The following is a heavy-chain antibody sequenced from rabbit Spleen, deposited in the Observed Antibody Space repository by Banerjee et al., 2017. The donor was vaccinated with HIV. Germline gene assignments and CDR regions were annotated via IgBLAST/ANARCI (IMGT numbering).Heavy chain of an antibody. D-gene: IGHD4-1*01. Sequence: QQLEESGGGLVQPGGSLKLSCKASGFTLSSYWMNWVRQAPGKGLEWIGYIDPIFGTTAYASWVNGRFTISSHNAQNTLYLQLNSLTAADTATYFCARDRGSGWDDAFDPWGPGTLVTVS. CDR1: GFTLSSYW. V-gene: IGHV1S7*01. CDR3: ARDRGSGWDDAFDP. J-gene: IGHJ2*01. CDR2: IDPIFGTT.